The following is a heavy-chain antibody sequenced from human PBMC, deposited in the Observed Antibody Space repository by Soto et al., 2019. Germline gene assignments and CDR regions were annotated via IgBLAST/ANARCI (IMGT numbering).Heavy chain of an antibody. Sequence: EVQLVESGGGLVQPGGSLKLSCAASGFTFSGFAMHWVRQASGKGLEWVGRIRSRANSFATVYGASVKGRFTISRDDSKNTVYLQMTSLKTEDTAVYYCTRHGLMEQWLVATDHYYQYGMDVWGQGTTVTVSS. D-gene: IGHD6-19*01. CDR3: TRHGLMEQWLVATDHYYQYGMDV. CDR2: IRSRANSFAT. CDR1: GFTFSGFA. V-gene: IGHV3-73*02. J-gene: IGHJ6*02.